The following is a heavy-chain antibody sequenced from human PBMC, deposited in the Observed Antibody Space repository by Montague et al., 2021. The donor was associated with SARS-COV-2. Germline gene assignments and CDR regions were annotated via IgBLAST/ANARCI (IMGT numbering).Heavy chain of an antibody. V-gene: IGHV4-59*01. J-gene: IGHJ4*02. CDR1: GGSISDYY. D-gene: IGHD5-12*01. CDR2: IYYNTGNT. Sequence: SETLSLTCSVSGGSISDYYWNWIRQPPGKGLEWIGYIYYNTGNTNSNPSLQSRVTISLDTSKNQFSLNLRSVTAADTALYFCARGTGYDYYFDCWGLGTLVTVSS. CDR3: ARGTGYDYYFDC.